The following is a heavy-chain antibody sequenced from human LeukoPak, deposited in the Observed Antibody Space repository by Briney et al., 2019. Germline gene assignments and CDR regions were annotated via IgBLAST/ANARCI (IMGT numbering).Heavy chain of an antibody. Sequence: GGSLRLSCAASGFSFTTYAMSWVRQAPGKGLEWVSTVRDSGGRTYYADSVKGRFTISRDNSKNTLFLQMNSLRADDTAVYHCAKGGTAITDWFDPWGQGALVTVSA. CDR2: VRDSGGRT. CDR3: AKGGTAITDWFDP. V-gene: IGHV3-23*01. CDR1: GFSFTTYA. J-gene: IGHJ5*02. D-gene: IGHD2-21*02.